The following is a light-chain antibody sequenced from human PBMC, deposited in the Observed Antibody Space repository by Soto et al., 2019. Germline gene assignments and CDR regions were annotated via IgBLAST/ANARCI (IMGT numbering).Light chain of an antibody. CDR3: SSYTTSNTRQIV. V-gene: IGLV2-14*03. CDR2: DVS. CDR1: SSDVVGYNY. J-gene: IGLJ1*01. Sequence: QSVLTQPASVSGSPVQSINISCTGPSSDVVGYNYVSWYQHHPGKAPKLIIYDVSNRPSGVSNPFSGSKSGNTASLTISGLQPEDEADYYCSSYTTSNTRQIVFGTGTKVTVL.